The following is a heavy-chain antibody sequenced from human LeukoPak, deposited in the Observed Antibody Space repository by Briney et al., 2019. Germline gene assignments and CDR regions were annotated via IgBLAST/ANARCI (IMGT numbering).Heavy chain of an antibody. CDR2: ISAYIGNT. CDR1: GYTFTSYG. CDR3: ARGAYYSNYHVAGP. J-gene: IGHJ5*02. V-gene: IGHV1-18*01. D-gene: IGHD4-11*01. Sequence: ASVKVSCKASGYTFTSYGISWVRQAPGQGLEWMGWISAYIGNTDYAQKLQGRVTMTTDTSTSTAYMELRSLRSDDTAVYYCARGAYYSNYHVAGPWGQGTLVTVSS.